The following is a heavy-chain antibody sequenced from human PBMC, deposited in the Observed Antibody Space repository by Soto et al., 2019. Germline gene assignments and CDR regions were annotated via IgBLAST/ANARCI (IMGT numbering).Heavy chain of an antibody. D-gene: IGHD3-22*01. J-gene: IGHJ5*02. V-gene: IGHV5-51*01. Sequence: GESLKISCKGSGYSFTSYWIGWVRQMPGKGLEWMGIIYPGDSDTRYSPSFQGQVTISADKSISTAYLQWSSLKASDTAMYYCAIDYYDSSGNNWFDPWGQGTLVTVSS. CDR2: IYPGDSDT. CDR3: AIDYYDSSGNNWFDP. CDR1: GYSFTSYW.